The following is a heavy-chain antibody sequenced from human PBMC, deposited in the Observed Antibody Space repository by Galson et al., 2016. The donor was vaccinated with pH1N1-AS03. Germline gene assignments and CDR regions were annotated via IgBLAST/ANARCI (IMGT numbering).Heavy chain of an antibody. Sequence: SCKVSGYTLTAYYIHWVRQAPGQGLEWMGLINPKTEGTYSAQKFQGRVTMTRDTSVSTAYMELTWLTSDDTAVYYCARAGIVETVLIRLGGDCDSTDYWGQGTLVTVCS. D-gene: IGHD2-21*02. V-gene: IGHV1-2*06. J-gene: IGHJ4*02. CDR2: INPKTEGT. CDR1: GYTLTAYY. CDR3: ARAGIVETVLIRLGGDCDSTDY.